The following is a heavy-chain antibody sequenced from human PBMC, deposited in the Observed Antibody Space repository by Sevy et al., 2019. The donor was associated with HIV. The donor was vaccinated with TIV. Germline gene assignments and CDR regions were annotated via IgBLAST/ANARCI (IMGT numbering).Heavy chain of an antibody. D-gene: IGHD1-1*01. Sequence: SETPSLTCTVSGGSISSSSYYWGWIRQPPGKGLEWIGSIYYSGSTYYNPSLKSRVTISVDTSKNQFSLKLSSVTAADTAVYYCATPGDWYDEGWGQGTLVTVSS. CDR2: IYYSGST. CDR3: ATPGDWYDEG. J-gene: IGHJ4*02. V-gene: IGHV4-39*05. CDR1: GGSISSSSYY.